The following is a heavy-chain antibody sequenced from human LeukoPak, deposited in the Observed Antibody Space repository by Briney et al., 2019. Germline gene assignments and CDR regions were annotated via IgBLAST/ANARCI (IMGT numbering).Heavy chain of an antibody. CDR3: ARDGVLRFLFSPRGYFDY. Sequence: QAGGSLRLSCATSGFTFRTYAMSWVRQAPGKGLVWVSRINSDGSSTSYADSVKGRFTISRDNAKNTLYLQMNSLRAEDTAVYYCARDGVLRFLFSPRGYFDYWGQGTLVTVSS. CDR2: INSDGSST. J-gene: IGHJ4*02. D-gene: IGHD3-3*01. V-gene: IGHV3-74*01. CDR1: GFTFRTYA.